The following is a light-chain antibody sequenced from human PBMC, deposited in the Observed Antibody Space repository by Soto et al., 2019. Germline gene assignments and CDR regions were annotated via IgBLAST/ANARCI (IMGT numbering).Light chain of an antibody. J-gene: IGKJ1*01. CDR1: QTIRAS. CDR3: QQSGSSPRT. V-gene: IGKV1-12*01. CDR2: AAS. Sequence: ANERPTLTIPSRASQTIRASLAWYQLKPGKAPKLLIYAASSMPTGVPARFSGSGSGTDFTLTISSLQPEDFAAYYCQQSGSSPRTFGQGTKVDIK.